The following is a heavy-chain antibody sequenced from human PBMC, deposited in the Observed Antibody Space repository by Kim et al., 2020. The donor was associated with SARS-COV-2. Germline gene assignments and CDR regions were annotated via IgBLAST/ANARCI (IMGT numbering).Heavy chain of an antibody. D-gene: IGHD6-19*01. CDR1: GFTFSSYW. CDR3: ARDTPGSRVAGTSYFDY. V-gene: IGHV3-7*01. CDR2: IKQDGSEK. J-gene: IGHJ4*02. Sequence: GGSLRLSCAASGFTFSSYWMSWVRQAPGKGLEWVANIKQDGSEKYYVDSVKGRFTISRDNAKNSLYLQMNSLRAEDTAVYYCARDTPGSRVAGTSYFDYWGQGTLVTVSS.